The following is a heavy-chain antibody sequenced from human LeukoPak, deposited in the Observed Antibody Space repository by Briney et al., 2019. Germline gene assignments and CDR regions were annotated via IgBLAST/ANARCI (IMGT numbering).Heavy chain of an antibody. CDR3: ARLPGIFGVVNSRPNYYYYYMDV. J-gene: IGHJ6*03. CDR1: GGSFSGYY. V-gene: IGHV4-34*01. Sequence: SETLSLTCAVYGGSFSGYYWSWIRQPPGKGLEWIGEINHSGSTNYNPSLKSRVTISVDTSKNQFSLKLSSVTAADTAVYYCARLPGIFGVVNSRPNYYYYYMDVWGKGTTVTVSS. CDR2: INHSGST. D-gene: IGHD3-3*01.